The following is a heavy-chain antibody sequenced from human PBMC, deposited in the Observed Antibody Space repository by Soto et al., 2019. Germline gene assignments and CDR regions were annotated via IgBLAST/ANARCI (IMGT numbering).Heavy chain of an antibody. V-gene: IGHV5-51*01. D-gene: IGHD3-10*01. CDR2: IFTRDSET. Sequence: KVSCKASGYTFTGYYMHWVRQAPGQGLEWMGLIFTRDSETKTSPSFQGHVSFSADNSINTVYLQRTSLKTTDTGIYFCARGYFDSGHGYDLWGQRTLVTVSS. J-gene: IGHJ5*02. CDR1: GYTFTGYY. CDR3: ARGYFDSGHGYDL.